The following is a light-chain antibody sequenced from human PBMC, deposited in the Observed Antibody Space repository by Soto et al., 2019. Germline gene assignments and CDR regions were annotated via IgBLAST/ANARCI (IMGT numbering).Light chain of an antibody. CDR3: LRCHNIPST. CDR2: AAS. V-gene: IGKV1-39*01. Sequence: DIQMTQSPSSLSASVGDRVTITCRASQSISTYLNWYQQKSGKAPKLLIFAASTLESGVPSRFSCGGSGTDFTLTINSLQTEDSAIYHRLRCHNIPSTFGWGTKFDIK. J-gene: IGKJ4*02. CDR1: QSISTY.